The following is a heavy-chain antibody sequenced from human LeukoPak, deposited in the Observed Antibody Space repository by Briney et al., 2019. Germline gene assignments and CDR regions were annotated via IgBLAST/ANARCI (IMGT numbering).Heavy chain of an antibody. CDR1: GGTFSSYA. CDR3: AKDRSIAAAIPSGWFDP. Sequence: SVKVSCKASGGTFSSYAISWVRQAPGQGLEWMGGIIPIFGTANYAQKFQGRVTITTDESTSTAYMELSSLRSEDTAVYYCAKDRSIAAAIPSGWFDPWGQGTLVTASS. V-gene: IGHV1-69*05. J-gene: IGHJ5*02. D-gene: IGHD6-13*01. CDR2: IIPIFGTA.